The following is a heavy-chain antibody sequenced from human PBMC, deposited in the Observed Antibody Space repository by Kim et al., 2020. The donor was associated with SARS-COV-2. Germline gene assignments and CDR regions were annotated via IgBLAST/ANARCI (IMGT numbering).Heavy chain of an antibody. D-gene: IGHD1-1*01. J-gene: IGHJ3*02. V-gene: IGHV1-24*01. Sequence: ASVKVSCNVSGNTLTEFSMHWVRQAPGKGLEWMGGFDHEDGETTYAQKFQGRVTMTVDTSTDSAYMQLSRLRSEDTAVYYCATDRPKLNDRDAFDIWGQGTMVIVSS. CDR3: ATDRPKLNDRDAFDI. CDR2: FDHEDGET. CDR1: GNTLTEFS.